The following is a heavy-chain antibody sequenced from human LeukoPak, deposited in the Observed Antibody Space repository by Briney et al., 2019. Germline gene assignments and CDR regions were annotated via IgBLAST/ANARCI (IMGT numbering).Heavy chain of an antibody. V-gene: IGHV5-10-1*01. D-gene: IGHD2-15*01. CDR2: IAPSDSYT. CDR3: ARHRDRSSGACYPDY. Sequence: GESLKISCKGSGYSFTSHWISWVRQMPGKGLEWMGRIAPSDSYTNYSPSFQGHVTISADKSISTAYLQWSSLKASDTAMYYCARHRDRSSGACYPDYWGQGTLVTVSS. J-gene: IGHJ4*02. CDR1: GYSFTSHW.